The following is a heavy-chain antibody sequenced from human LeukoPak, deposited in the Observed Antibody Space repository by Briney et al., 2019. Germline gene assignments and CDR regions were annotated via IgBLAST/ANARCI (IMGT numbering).Heavy chain of an antibody. V-gene: IGHV1-46*01. D-gene: IGHD6-19*01. CDR3: ARGTVAVAGTASGSFDS. CDR1: GYTFTRYY. Sequence: WASVKVSCKASGYTFTRYYMHWVRQAPGQGLEWMGIINPSGGSTIYAQRFQGRVTMTRDTSTSTVSMELSSLRSEDTAMYYCARGTVAVAGTASGSFDSWGQGTLVTVSS. CDR2: INPSGGST. J-gene: IGHJ4*02.